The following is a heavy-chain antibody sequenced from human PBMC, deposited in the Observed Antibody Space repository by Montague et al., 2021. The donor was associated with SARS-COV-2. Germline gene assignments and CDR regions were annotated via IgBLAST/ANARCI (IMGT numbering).Heavy chain of an antibody. CDR2: IYYSGST. V-gene: IGHV4-31*03. J-gene: IGHJ5*02. CDR3: ARARVVVPNSRSWFDP. CDR1: GGSISSGGYY. Sequence: TLSLTCTVSGGSISSGGYYWSWIRQPPGKGLEWIGYIYYSGSTYYNPSLKSRLTISVDSSKNRFSLKLSSLTAADTAMYYCARARVVVPNSRSWFDPWGQGTLVTVSS. D-gene: IGHD2-2*01.